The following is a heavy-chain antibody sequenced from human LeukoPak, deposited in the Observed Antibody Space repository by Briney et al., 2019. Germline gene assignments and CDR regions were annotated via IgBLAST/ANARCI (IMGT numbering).Heavy chain of an antibody. CDR1: GGSISSSSYY. D-gene: IGHD1-26*01. CDR3: ARHSPVGIYYFDY. J-gene: IGHJ4*02. Sequence: SETLSLTCTVSGGSISSSSYYWGWIRQPPGKGLEWIGSIYYGGTTYYNPSLKSRVTISVDTSRNEFSLKLSSVTTADTAFYYCARHSPVGIYYFDYWGQGTLVNVSS. V-gene: IGHV4-39*01. CDR2: IYYGGTT.